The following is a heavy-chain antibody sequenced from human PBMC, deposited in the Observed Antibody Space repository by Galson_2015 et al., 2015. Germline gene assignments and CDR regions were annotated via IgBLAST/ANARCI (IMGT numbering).Heavy chain of an antibody. CDR1: GYTFTSYG. Sequence: SGYTFTSYGVHWVRQAPGQRPEWMGWINAGNGDTKNSQKFQDRVTVSRDTSASIVYLELSSLTSEDTATYYCARERSFGHFYYGMDVWGQGTTVTVSS. J-gene: IGHJ6*02. D-gene: IGHD5-18*01. CDR3: ARERSFGHFYYGMDV. V-gene: IGHV1-3*01. CDR2: INAGNGDT.